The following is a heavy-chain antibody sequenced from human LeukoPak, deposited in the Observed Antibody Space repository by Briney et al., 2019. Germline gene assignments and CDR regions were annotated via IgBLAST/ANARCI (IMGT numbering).Heavy chain of an antibody. CDR3: AKGNYYDSSAYNWFDP. J-gene: IGHJ5*02. CDR2: IRYDGTNK. Sequence: QAGGSLRLSCAASGFTFSSYGIHWVRQAPGKGLEWMAFIRYDGTNKYYAESVKGRFTISRDNSKNTLYVQMNSLRAEDTAVYYCAKGNYYDSSAYNWFDPWGQGTLVTVSS. V-gene: IGHV3-30*02. CDR1: GFTFSSYG. D-gene: IGHD3-22*01.